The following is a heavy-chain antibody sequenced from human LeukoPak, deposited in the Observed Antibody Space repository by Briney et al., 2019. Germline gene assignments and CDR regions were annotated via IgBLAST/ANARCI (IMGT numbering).Heavy chain of an antibody. V-gene: IGHV3-7*01. CDR1: GFTFSSYW. CDR3: ARGARGSGTASDY. Sequence: GGSLRLSCAASGFTFSSYWMSWVRQAPGKGLEWVANIKQDGSEKYYVDSVKGRFTISRDNAKNSLYLQMDSLRAEDTAVYYCARGARGSGTASDYWGQGTLVTVSS. CDR2: IKQDGSEK. J-gene: IGHJ4*02. D-gene: IGHD3-10*01.